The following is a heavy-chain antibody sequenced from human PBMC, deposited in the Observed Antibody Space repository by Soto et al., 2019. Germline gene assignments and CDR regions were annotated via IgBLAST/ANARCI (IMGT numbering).Heavy chain of an antibody. CDR3: ARAGYCSSTSCSEFDP. J-gene: IGHJ5*02. V-gene: IGHV1-3*01. CDR2: INAGNGNT. D-gene: IGHD2-2*01. CDR1: GYTFTSYA. Sequence: ASVKVSCKASGYTFTSYAMHWLRQSAGQRLEWMGWINAGNGNTKYSQKFQGRVTITRDTSASTAYMELSSLRSEDTAVYYCARAGYCSSTSCSEFDPWGQGTLVTVSS.